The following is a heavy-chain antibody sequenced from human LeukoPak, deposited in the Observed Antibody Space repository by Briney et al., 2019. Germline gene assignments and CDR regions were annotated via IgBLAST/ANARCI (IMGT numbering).Heavy chain of an antibody. CDR2: IDWDDDK. CDR3: AHSDYHDRSGFYYREYFQH. Sequence: KSGPALLHPTQTLTLTCTFSGFSLRTSGMCVSWIRQPPAKALEWLSPIDWDDDKYYSTSLKTRLTIAKDTSKTQVVLTMTNMDPVDTARYYCAHSDYHDRSGFYYREYFQHWGQGTLVTVSS. CDR1: GFSLRTSGMC. V-gene: IGHV2-70*01. J-gene: IGHJ1*01. D-gene: IGHD3-22*01.